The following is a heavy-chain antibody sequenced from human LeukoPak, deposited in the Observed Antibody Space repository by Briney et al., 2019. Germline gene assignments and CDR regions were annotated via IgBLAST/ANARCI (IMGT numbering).Heavy chain of an antibody. J-gene: IGHJ4*02. CDR1: GFTFGKIW. CDR3: ARDQYDTWSRRGNFDS. V-gene: IGHV3-7*03. CDR2: ISLDGSEK. D-gene: IGHD3-3*01. Sequence: GGSLSLSWVASGFTFGKIWMSWVRKAPGKGLEWVANISLDGSEKNYVDSVKGRFTISRDNTKNSLYLQMNSLRVEDTAVFYCARDQYDTWSRRGNFDSWGQGTLVIVSS.